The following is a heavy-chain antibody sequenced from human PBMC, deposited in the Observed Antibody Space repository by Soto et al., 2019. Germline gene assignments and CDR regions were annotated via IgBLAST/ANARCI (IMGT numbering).Heavy chain of an antibody. CDR3: AKENGYSRSWFEFDY. CDR1: GFTFTSYA. Sequence: GESLRLSCAASGFTFTSYAMSWVRQAPGEGLDWISASSGSDDSTYYAASGKGRFTISRDNSRNTLYLQMTSLRAEDTAVYYCAKENGYSRSWFEFDYWGQGTLVIVSP. CDR2: SSGSDDST. D-gene: IGHD6-13*01. J-gene: IGHJ4*02. V-gene: IGHV3-23*01.